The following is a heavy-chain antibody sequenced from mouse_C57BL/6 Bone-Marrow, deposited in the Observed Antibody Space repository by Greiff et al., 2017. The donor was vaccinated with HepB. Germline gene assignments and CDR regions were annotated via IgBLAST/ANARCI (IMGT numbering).Heavy chain of an antibody. V-gene: IGHV3-6*01. J-gene: IGHJ2*01. Sequence: EVKLMESGPGLVKPSQSLSLTCSVTGYSITSGYYWNWIRQFPGNKLEWMGYISYDGSNNYNPSFKNRISITRDTSKNQFFLKLNSVTTEDTATYYCARSTVNSFDYWGQGTTLTVSS. D-gene: IGHD1-1*01. CDR2: ISYDGSN. CDR3: ARSTVNSFDY. CDR1: GYSITSGYY.